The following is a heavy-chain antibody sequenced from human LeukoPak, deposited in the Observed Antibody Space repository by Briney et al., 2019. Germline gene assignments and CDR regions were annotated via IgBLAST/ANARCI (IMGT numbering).Heavy chain of an antibody. J-gene: IGHJ3*02. CDR3: ARDVRTDYYDSSGYHDAFDI. D-gene: IGHD3-22*01. CDR2: IYTYGST. CDR1: DFTVNSHD. V-gene: IGHV3-53*04. Sequence: GGSLRLSCAASDFTVNSHDMTWVRQAPGKGLEWVSVIYTYGSTYYADSVKGGFTISRHNSKNTLFLQMSSLRAEDTAVYYYARDVRTDYYDSSGYHDAFDIWGQRTMVTVSS.